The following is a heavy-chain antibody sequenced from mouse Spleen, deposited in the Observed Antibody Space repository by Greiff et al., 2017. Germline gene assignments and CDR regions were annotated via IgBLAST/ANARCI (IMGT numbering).Heavy chain of an antibody. Sequence: QVQLKQSGAELARPGASVKLSCKASGYTFTSYGISWVKQRTGQGLEWIGEIYPRSGNTYYNEKFKGKATLTADKSSSTAYMELRSLTSEDSAVYFCAYRYDYFDYWGQGTTLTVSS. CDR1: GYTFTSYG. D-gene: IGHD2-14*01. J-gene: IGHJ2*01. CDR3: AYRYDYFDY. V-gene: IGHV1-81*01. CDR2: IYPRSGNT.